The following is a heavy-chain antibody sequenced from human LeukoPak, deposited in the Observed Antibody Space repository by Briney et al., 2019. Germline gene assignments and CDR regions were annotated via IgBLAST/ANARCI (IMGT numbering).Heavy chain of an antibody. CDR3: ARLIFGVYYFDY. Sequence: GGSLRLSCAASGFTFSSYGMNWVRQAPGKGLEWVSSISSSSTSIYYADSVRGRFTISRDNAKNLLYLQMNSLRAEDTAVYYCARLIFGVYYFDYWGQGTLVTVSS. CDR2: ISSSSTSI. V-gene: IGHV3-21*01. D-gene: IGHD3-3*01. J-gene: IGHJ4*02. CDR1: GFTFSSYG.